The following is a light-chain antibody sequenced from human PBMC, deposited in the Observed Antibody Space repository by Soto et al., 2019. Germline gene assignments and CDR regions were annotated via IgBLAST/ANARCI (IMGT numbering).Light chain of an antibody. CDR2: GAS. V-gene: IGKV3-20*01. CDR3: QQYGTFGRPT. CDR1: QSVSSSY. J-gene: IGKJ4*01. Sequence: EIVLTQSPGTLSLSPGERATLSCRASQSVSSSYLAWYQRKPGQAPRLLIYGASSRATDIPDRFSGSGSGTDFTLTISRLEPEDFAVYYCQQYGTFGRPTFGGGTKVEIK.